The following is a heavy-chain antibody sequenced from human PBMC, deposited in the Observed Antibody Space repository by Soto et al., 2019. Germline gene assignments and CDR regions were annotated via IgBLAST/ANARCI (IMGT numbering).Heavy chain of an antibody. J-gene: IGHJ5*02. V-gene: IGHV3-23*01. CDR2: ISGSGGST. Sequence: EVQLLESGGGLVQPGGSLRLSCAASGFTFSSYAMSWVRQAPGEGLEWVSAISGSGGSTYYADSVKGRFTISRDNSKNTLYLQMNSLRAEDTAVYYCAKFRLGVAARGEGFDPWGQGTLVTVSS. CDR3: AKFRLGVAARGEGFDP. D-gene: IGHD6-6*01. CDR1: GFTFSSYA.